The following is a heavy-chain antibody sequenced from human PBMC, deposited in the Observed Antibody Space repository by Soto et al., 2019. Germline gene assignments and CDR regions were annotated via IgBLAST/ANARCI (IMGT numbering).Heavy chain of an antibody. D-gene: IGHD2-21*01. J-gene: IGHJ6*02. V-gene: IGHV3-23*01. Sequence: GGSLRLSCAASGFTFSSYAMSWVRQAPGKGLEWVSAISGSGGSTYYADSVKGRFTISRDNSKNTLYLQMNSMRAEDTAVYYCAKATLIGNAYYYGMDVWGQGTTVTVSS. CDR1: GFTFSSYA. CDR2: ISGSGGST. CDR3: AKATLIGNAYYYGMDV.